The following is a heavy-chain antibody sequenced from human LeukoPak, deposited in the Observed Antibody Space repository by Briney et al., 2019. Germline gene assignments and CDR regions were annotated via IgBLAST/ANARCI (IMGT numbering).Heavy chain of an antibody. CDR1: GFTFSDYY. D-gene: IGHD3-3*01. CDR3: ARDPNDFWSGYWYYFDY. J-gene: IGHJ4*02. CDR2: ISSSGSTA. V-gene: IGHV3-11*01. Sequence: GGSLRLSCAASGFTFSDYYITWIRQAPGKGLEWVSHISSSGSTAYYVDSVKGRFTMSRDNAKNSLYLQMNSLRAEDTALYYCARDPNDFWSGYWYYFDYWGQGTLVTVSS.